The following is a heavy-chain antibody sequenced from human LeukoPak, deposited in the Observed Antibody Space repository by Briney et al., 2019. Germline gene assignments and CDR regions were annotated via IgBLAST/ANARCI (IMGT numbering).Heavy chain of an antibody. CDR1: AGSISYYY. J-gene: IGHJ3*02. CDR2: VYSGGST. Sequence: PSENLSCTCTVPAGSISYYYWSWLRQPAGQGLEWIVRVYSGGSTSYNTSIKSRVTMSVDTSKNQCSLKLSSVTAADTAVYYCARDQYYYDSSGYYRSDAFDIWGQGTMVTVSS. CDR3: ARDQYYYDSSGYYRSDAFDI. D-gene: IGHD3-22*01. V-gene: IGHV4-4*07.